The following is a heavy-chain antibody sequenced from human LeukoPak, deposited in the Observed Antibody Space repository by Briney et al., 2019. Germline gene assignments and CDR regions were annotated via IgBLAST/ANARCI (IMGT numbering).Heavy chain of an antibody. CDR2: INTNTGNP. CDR3: ARDLGCSGGSCYPYYYYYGMDV. V-gene: IGHV7-4-1*02. CDR1: GYTFTSYA. Sequence: ASVKVSCKASGYTFTSYAMNWVRQAPGQGLEWMGWINTNTGNPTYAQGFTGRFVFSLDTSVSTTYLQISSLKAEDTAVYYCARDLGCSGGSCYPYYYYYGMDVWGQGTTVTVSS. D-gene: IGHD2-15*01. J-gene: IGHJ6*02.